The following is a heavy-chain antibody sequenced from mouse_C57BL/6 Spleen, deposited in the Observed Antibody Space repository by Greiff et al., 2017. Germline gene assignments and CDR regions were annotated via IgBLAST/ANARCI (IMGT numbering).Heavy chain of an antibody. J-gene: IGHJ3*01. D-gene: IGHD2-5*01. CDR2: IHPSDSDT. CDR1: GYTFTSYW. CDR3: AMGYSNYDAWFAY. Sequence: VQLQQPGAELVKPGASVKVSCKASGYTFTSYWMHWVKQRPGQGLEWIGRIHPSDSDTNYNQKFKGKATLTVDKSSSTAYMQLSRLTSEDSAVYYCAMGYSNYDAWFAYWGQGTLVTVSA. V-gene: IGHV1-74*01.